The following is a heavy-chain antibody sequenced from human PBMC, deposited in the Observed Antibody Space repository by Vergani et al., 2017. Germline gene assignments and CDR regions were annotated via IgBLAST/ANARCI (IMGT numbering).Heavy chain of an antibody. D-gene: IGHD3-3*02. CDR3: ARAAWGAFGGYYCYLDD. V-gene: IGHV4-30-2*01. J-gene: IGHJ6*03. CDR2: IFPSGNS. Sequence: QLQLQESGSGPVKPSQTLSLTCAVSGDSITNGGFSWNWIRHPPGKGPEWIGYIFPSGNSDYNPSLKNRVSISLDKSKNQFSLWVNSVTAADTAVYFCARAAWGAFGGYYCYLDDWGKGKTVVVSS. CDR1: GDSITNGGFS.